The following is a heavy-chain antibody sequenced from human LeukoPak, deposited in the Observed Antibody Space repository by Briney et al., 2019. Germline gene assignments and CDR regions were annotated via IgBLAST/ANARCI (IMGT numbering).Heavy chain of an antibody. CDR1: GFSLSTSGVG. D-gene: IGHD4-17*01. J-gene: IGHJ4*02. CDR3: ARMKGIGDSRPYYFDY. Sequence: SGPTLVNPTQTLTLTCTFSGFSLSTSGVGVGWIRQPPGKALEWLARIDWDDDKFYSTSLKTRLTISKDTSKNQVVLTMTNMDPVDTATYYCARMKGIGDSRPYYFDYWGQGTLVTVSS. V-gene: IGHV2-70*04. CDR2: IDWDDDK.